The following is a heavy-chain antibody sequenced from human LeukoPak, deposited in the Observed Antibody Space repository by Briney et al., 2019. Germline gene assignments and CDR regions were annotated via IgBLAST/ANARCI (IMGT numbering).Heavy chain of an antibody. CDR1: GFTFSSYG. V-gene: IGHV3-30*02. CDR3: AKGLPSGRYQGCDY. D-gene: IGHD1-26*01. CDR2: IRYDGSNK. Sequence: GGSLRLSCAASGFTFSSYGMHWVRQAPGKGLEWVAFIRYDGSNKYYADSVKGRFTISRDNSKNTLYLQMNSLRAEDTAVYYCAKGLPSGRYQGCDYWGQGTLATVSS. J-gene: IGHJ4*02.